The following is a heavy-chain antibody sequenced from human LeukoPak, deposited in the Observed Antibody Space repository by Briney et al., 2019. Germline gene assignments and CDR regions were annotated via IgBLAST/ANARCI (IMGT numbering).Heavy chain of an antibody. J-gene: IGHJ5*02. V-gene: IGHV3-64*01. D-gene: IGHD3/OR15-3a*01. CDR1: GFTFSHCV. Sequence: GGSLRLSCAASGFTFSHCVMLWVRQAPGMGLEYVSSIDPNGEASYYANSVKGRFSISRDNSNNMLYLQMGSLTSADMGVYYCAAQGGRTGAYDPWGQGTLVSVAP. CDR3: AAQGGRTGAYDP. CDR2: IDPNGEAS.